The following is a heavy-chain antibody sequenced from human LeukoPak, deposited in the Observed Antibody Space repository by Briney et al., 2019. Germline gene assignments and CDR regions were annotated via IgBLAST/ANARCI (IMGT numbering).Heavy chain of an antibody. Sequence: SETLSLTCTVTGGSISFYFCGWCRQPPGKGLVGFGNIYYAGNTNYTPTRMSRVTIAVDTSKSQFSVRLNCVTAADTAIYYCARISGPGDYGDFDYWGQGTQVTVSS. CDR1: GGSISFYF. D-gene: IGHD4-17*01. V-gene: IGHV4-59*01. CDR3: ARISGPGDYGDFDY. J-gene: IGHJ4*02. CDR2: IYYAGNT.